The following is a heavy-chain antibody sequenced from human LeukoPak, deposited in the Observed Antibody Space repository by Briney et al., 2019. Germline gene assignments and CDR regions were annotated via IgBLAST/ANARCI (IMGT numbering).Heavy chain of an antibody. CDR2: INAGNGNT. CDR3: AREYDSSGYYYLYYYYGMDV. Sequence: ASVTVSCKASGYTFTSYAMHWVRQAPGQRLEWMGWINAGNGNTKYSQKFQGRVTITRDTSASTAYMELSSLRSGDTAVYYCAREYDSSGYYYLYYYYGMDVWGQGTTVTVSS. J-gene: IGHJ6*02. D-gene: IGHD3-22*01. CDR1: GYTFTSYA. V-gene: IGHV1-3*01.